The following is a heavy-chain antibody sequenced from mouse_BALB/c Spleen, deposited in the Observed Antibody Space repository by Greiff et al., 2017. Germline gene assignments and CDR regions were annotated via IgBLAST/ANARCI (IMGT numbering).Heavy chain of an antibody. J-gene: IGHJ4*01. CDR1: GFTFSSFG. CDR2: ISSGSSTI. D-gene: IGHD2-3*01. Sequence: EVKLMESGGGLVQPGGSRKLSCAASGFTFSSFGMHWVRQAPEKGLEWVAYISSGSSTIYYADTVKGRFTISRDNPKNTLFLQMTSLRSEDTAMYYCARSIYDGYGAMDYWGQGTSVTVSS. CDR3: ARSIYDGYGAMDY. V-gene: IGHV5-17*02.